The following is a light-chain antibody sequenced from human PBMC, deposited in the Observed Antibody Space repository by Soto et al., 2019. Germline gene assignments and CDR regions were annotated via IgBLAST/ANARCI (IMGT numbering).Light chain of an antibody. J-gene: IGKJ1*01. Sequence: DIQMTQSPSSLSASVGDRVTITCRASQSIVTYLNWYLQKPGKAPKLLIYAASNLQSGVPSRFSGSGSGTDFTLTISSLQPEDFATYFCQQSYRTPPWTVGQGTKVEIK. V-gene: IGKV1-39*01. CDR3: QQSYRTPPWT. CDR1: QSIVTY. CDR2: AAS.